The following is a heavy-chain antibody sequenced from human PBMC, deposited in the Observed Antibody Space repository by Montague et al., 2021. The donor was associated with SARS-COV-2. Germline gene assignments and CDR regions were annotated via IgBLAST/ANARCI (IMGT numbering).Heavy chain of an antibody. Sequence: SETLSLTCAVYGGSFSGYCWSWIRQPPGKGLEWIGEINHSGSTNYNPSLKSRVTISVDTSKNQFSLKLSSVTAADMAVYYCARVRYYGSGTSLGMDVWGQGTTVTVSS. J-gene: IGHJ6*02. CDR1: GGSFSGYC. CDR3: ARVRYYGSGTSLGMDV. V-gene: IGHV4-34*01. D-gene: IGHD3-10*01. CDR2: INHSGST.